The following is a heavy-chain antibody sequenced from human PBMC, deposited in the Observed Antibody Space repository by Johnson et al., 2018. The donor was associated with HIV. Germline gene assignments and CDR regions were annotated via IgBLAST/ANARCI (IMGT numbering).Heavy chain of an antibody. CDR1: GFTFSSYG. J-gene: IGHJ3*02. CDR2: ISYDGSNQ. Sequence: QVLLVESGGGVVQPGGSLRLSCAASGFTFSSYGMHWVRQAPGKGLERVAVISYDGSNQYYADSAKGRFTISRDNSKNTLYLQMNSLRAEDTAVYYCAKDIASGYTNGGTLDIWGQGTMVTVSS. V-gene: IGHV3-30*19. CDR3: AKDIASGYTNGGTLDI. D-gene: IGHD6-19*01.